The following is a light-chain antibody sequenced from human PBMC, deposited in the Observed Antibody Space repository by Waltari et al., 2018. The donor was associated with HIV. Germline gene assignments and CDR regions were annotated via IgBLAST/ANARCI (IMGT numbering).Light chain of an antibody. CDR1: QSVSRSY. CDR3: QQYGSSPS. V-gene: IGKV3D-20*01. CDR2: DAS. J-gene: IGKJ4*01. Sequence: EIVLTQSPATLSLSPGERATLSCGASQSVSRSYLAWYQQKPGLAPRLLIYDASSRATGIPDRFSGSGSGTDFTLTISRLEPEDFAVYYCQQYGSSPSFGGGTKVEIK.